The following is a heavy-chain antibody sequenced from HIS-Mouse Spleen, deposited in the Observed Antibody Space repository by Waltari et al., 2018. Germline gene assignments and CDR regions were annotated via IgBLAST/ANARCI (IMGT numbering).Heavy chain of an antibody. Sequence: QLQLQESGPGLVKPSETLSLTCTVSGGSISSSSYYWGWTRQPPGKGLEWIGSIYYSGSTYYNPSPKSRVTITVDTSKNQFSLKLRSVTAADTAVYYCARHPRQHCYFDYWGQGTLVTVSS. V-gene: IGHV4-39*01. CDR1: GGSISSSSYY. CDR2: IYYSGST. CDR3: ARHPRQHCYFDY. D-gene: IGHD6-13*01. J-gene: IGHJ4*02.